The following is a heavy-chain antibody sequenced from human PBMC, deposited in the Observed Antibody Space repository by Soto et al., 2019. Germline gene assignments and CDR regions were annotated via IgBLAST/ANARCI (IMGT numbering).Heavy chain of an antibody. V-gene: IGHV4-31*03. Sequence: SETLSLTCTVSGGSISSSGYYWSWIRQHPGKGLEWIGYIFYSGSAYYNPSLRSRVSISVDTSKNQFSLKLSSVTAADTAVYYFARGGGTIFGVVIINYYGMDGWGQGTTVPVSS. J-gene: IGHJ6*02. CDR2: IFYSGSA. CDR3: ARGGGTIFGVVIINYYGMDG. D-gene: IGHD3-3*01. CDR1: GGSISSSGYY.